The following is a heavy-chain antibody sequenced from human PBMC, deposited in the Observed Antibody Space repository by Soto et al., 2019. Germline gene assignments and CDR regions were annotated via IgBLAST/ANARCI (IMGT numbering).Heavy chain of an antibody. Sequence: ASVKVSCKASGYTFTSYGISWVRQAPGQGLEWMGWISAYNGNTSYAQKLQGRVTMTTDTSTSTAYMELRSLRSDDTAVYYCARDGGWGSSWYPGANNQHNWFDPWGQGTLVTVSS. CDR1: GYTFTSYG. D-gene: IGHD6-13*01. CDR3: ARDGGWGSSWYPGANNQHNWFDP. CDR2: ISAYNGNT. J-gene: IGHJ5*02. V-gene: IGHV1-18*01.